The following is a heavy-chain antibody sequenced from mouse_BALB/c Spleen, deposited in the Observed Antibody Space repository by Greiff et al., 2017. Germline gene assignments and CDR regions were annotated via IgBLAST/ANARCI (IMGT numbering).Heavy chain of an antibody. CDR1: GFTFSSYT. CDR2: ISNGGGST. V-gene: IGHV5-12-2*01. J-gene: IGHJ4*01. Sequence: EVKVEESGGGLVQPGGSLKLSCAASGFTFSSYTMSWVRQTPEKRLEWVAYISNGGGSTYYPDTVKGRFTISRDNAKNTLYLQMSSLKSEDTAMYYCARQRPYYYAMDYWGQGTSVTVSS. CDR3: ARQRPYYYAMDY.